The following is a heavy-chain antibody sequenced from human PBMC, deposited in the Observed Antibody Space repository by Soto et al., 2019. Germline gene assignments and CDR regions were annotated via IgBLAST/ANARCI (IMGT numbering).Heavy chain of an antibody. CDR3: ASICSGGRCYSGYAFDS. D-gene: IGHD2-15*01. V-gene: IGHV3-21*01. CDR2: ISSSSSYI. Sequence: GGSLRLSCAASGFTFSSYSMNWVRQAPGKGLEWVSSISSSSSYIYYADSVKGRFTISRDNAKNSLYLQMNSLRAEDTAVYYSASICSGGRCYSGYAFDSWGQETMVTVSS. J-gene: IGHJ3*02. CDR1: GFTFSSYS.